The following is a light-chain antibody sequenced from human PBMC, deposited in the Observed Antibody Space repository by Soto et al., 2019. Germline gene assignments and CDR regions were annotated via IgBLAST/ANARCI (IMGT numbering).Light chain of an antibody. CDR3: QVWDSSSDHPYV. J-gene: IGLJ1*01. Sequence: SYELTQPPSVSVAPGQTARITCGGNDIGRKGVHWYQKKPGQAPVLVVYDDSDRPSGIPERFSGSNSGNTATLTISRVEAGDEADYHCQVWDSSSDHPYVFGTGTKLTVL. CDR2: DDS. V-gene: IGLV3-21*02. CDR1: DIGRKG.